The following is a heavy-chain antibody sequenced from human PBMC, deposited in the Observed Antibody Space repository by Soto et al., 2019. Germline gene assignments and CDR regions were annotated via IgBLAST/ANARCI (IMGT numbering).Heavy chain of an antibody. J-gene: IGHJ6*02. CDR1: GGSVSSGSYY. CDR2: IYYSGST. D-gene: IGHD2-15*01. Sequence: QVQLQESGPGLVKPSETLSLTCTVSGGSVSSGSYYWSWIRQPPGKGLEWIGYIYYSGSTNYNPSLKSRVTISVDTSKNQFSLKLSSVTAADTAVYYCARVVAATKDYYYGMDVWGQGTTVTVSS. V-gene: IGHV4-61*01. CDR3: ARVVAATKDYYYGMDV.